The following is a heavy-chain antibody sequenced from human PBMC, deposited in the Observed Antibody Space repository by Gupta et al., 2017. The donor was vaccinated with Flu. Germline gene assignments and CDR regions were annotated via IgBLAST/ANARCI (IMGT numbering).Heavy chain of an antibody. CDR2: ISDSGGST. Sequence: VRQAPGKGLEWVSDISDSGGSTNYADSVKGRVTGPRDNSKNTLYLQMNSLRAEDTDVDYCPKAHCSSTSCLPHYYYAMDVWGTGNKVTVSS. D-gene: IGHD2-2*01. CDR3: PKAHCSSTSCLPHYYYAMDV. J-gene: IGHJ6*04. V-gene: IGHV3-23*01.